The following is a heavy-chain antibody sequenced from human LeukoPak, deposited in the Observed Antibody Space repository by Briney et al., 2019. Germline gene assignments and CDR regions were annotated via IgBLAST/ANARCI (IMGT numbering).Heavy chain of an antibody. D-gene: IGHD2-2*01. CDR1: GFTFSSYS. V-gene: IGHV3-21*01. CDR3: ASPRPGYCSSTSCSYAIEYFQH. J-gene: IGHJ1*01. Sequence: PGGSLRLSCAASGFTFSSYSMNWVRQAPGKGLEWVSSISSSSSYIYYADSVKGRFTISRDNAKNSLYLQMNSPRAEDTAVYYCASPRPGYCSSTSCSYAIEYFQHWGQGTLVTVSS. CDR2: ISSSSSYI.